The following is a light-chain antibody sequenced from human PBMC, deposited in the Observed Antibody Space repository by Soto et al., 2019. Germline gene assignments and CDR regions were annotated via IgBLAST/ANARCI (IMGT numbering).Light chain of an antibody. Sequence: SYELTQPPSVSVSPGQTASITCSGDKLGDKYACWYRQKPGQSPVLLIYQDNKRPSGIPERFSGSNSGNTATLTISGTQAMDEADYYCQAWDSSTAVFGGGTKLTVL. CDR2: QDN. J-gene: IGLJ2*01. V-gene: IGLV3-1*01. CDR1: KLGDKY. CDR3: QAWDSSTAV.